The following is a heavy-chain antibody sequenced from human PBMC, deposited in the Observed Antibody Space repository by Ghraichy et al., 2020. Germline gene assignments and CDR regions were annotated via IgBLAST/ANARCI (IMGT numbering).Heavy chain of an antibody. V-gene: IGHV4-31*03. Sequence: SQTLSLTCTVSGGSISSGGYYWSWIRQHPGKGLEWIGYIYYSGSTYYNPSLKSRVTISVDTSKNQFSLKLSSVTAADTAVYYCARGPNPYYYDSSGLVWGQGTLVTVSS. CDR1: GGSISSGGYY. J-gene: IGHJ4*02. CDR2: IYYSGST. D-gene: IGHD3-22*01. CDR3: ARGPNPYYYDSSGLV.